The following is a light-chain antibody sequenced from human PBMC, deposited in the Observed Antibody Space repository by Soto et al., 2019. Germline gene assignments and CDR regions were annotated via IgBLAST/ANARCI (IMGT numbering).Light chain of an antibody. J-gene: IGLJ3*02. V-gene: IGLV1-36*01. CDR3: AAWDDSLNGWV. CDR2: YDD. CDR1: SSNIGNNA. Sequence: QSVLTQPPSVSDAPGQRVTISCSGSSSNIGNNAVNWYQQFPGKAPKLLIYYDDLLPSGVSDRFSGSKSGTSASLAISGLQYEDEADYYCAAWDDSLNGWVFGGGTKLTVL.